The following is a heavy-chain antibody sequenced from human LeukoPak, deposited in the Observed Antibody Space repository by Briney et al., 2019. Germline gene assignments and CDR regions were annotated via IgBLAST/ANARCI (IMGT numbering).Heavy chain of an antibody. D-gene: IGHD1-26*01. CDR3: AREEVGATGLYYYYGMDV. CDR1: GFTFSSYS. Sequence: PGGSLRLSCAASGFTFSSYSMNWVRQAPGKGLEWVSAISASGGSTYYADPVKGRFTISRDNSKNTLYLQMNSLRAEDTAVYYCAREEVGATGLYYYYGMDVWGQGTTVTVSS. J-gene: IGHJ6*02. V-gene: IGHV3-23*01. CDR2: ISASGGST.